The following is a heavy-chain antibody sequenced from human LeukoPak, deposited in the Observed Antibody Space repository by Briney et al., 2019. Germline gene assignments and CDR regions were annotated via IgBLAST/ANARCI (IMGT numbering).Heavy chain of an antibody. Sequence: GGSLRLSCAASGFTFSSYGMNWVRQAPGKGLEWVAVIWYDGSKKYYVDSAKGRFTISRDSSKNTVDLQMDSLRAEDTALYYCTRENGGDGYRGGTFDIWGQGTMVTVSS. J-gene: IGHJ3*02. CDR3: TRENGGDGYRGGTFDI. CDR2: IWYDGSKK. V-gene: IGHV3-33*01. CDR1: GFTFSSYG. D-gene: IGHD5-24*01.